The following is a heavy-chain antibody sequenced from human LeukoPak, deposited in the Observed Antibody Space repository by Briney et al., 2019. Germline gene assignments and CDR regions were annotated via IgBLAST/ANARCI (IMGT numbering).Heavy chain of an antibody. V-gene: IGHV4-30-4*01. CDR1: GGSITSGDYY. CDR2: IYYSGNT. J-gene: IGHJ4*02. Sequence: SETLSLTRTVSGGSITSGDYYWTWTRQPPGTGLEWIGYIYYSGNTYYNPSLKSRLTISVDTSNNQFSLKLNSVTAADTAVFYCATSHKVGAAHDYWGQGTLVTVSS. D-gene: IGHD2-15*01. CDR3: ATSHKVGAAHDY.